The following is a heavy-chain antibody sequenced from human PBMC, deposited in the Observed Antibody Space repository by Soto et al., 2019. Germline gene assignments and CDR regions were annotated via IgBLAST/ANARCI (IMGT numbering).Heavy chain of an antibody. CDR3: ARDWWGVDKAMDMNRLDP. J-gene: IGHJ5*02. Sequence: ASVKVSCKASGYTFTSYGINWVRQAPGQGLEWMGWISAYNGNTNYAQKFQGRVTMTTDTSTSTAYMELWSLRSDDTAVYYCARDWWGVDKAMDMNRLDPWGQGTLVTVSS. CDR1: GYTFTSYG. V-gene: IGHV1-18*01. D-gene: IGHD5-18*01. CDR2: ISAYNGNT.